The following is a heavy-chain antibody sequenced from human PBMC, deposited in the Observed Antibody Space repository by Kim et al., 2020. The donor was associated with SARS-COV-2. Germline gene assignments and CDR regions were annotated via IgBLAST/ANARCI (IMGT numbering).Heavy chain of an antibody. J-gene: IGHJ6*02. D-gene: IGHD3-3*01. V-gene: IGHV4-4*07. CDR1: GGSFIKYY. CDR3: AREDYDFDQSNDYFYYYGMEV. Sequence: SETLSLTCTVSGGSFIKYYWSWIRQPAGRGLVWIGRIHTNGSTNYNPSLKSRVTMSVDTSKNQFSLNLSSVTAADTAVYYCAREDYDFDQSNDYFYYYGMEVWGQGITVTVSS. CDR2: IHTNGST.